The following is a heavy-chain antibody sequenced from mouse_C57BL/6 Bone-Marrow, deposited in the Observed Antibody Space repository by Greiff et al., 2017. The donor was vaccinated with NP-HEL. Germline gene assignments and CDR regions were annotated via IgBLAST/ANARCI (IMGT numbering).Heavy chain of an antibody. V-gene: IGHV5-6*01. CDR1: GFTFSSYG. D-gene: IGHD1-1*01. CDR2: ISSGGSYT. Sequence: VQLKESGGDLVKPGGSLKLSCAASGFTFSSYGMSWVRQTPDKRLEWVATISSGGSYTYYPASVKGRFTISRDNAKNNLYLQMSSLKSEDTAMYYCARGRGFYYGSPDWFAYWGQGTLVTVSA. J-gene: IGHJ3*01. CDR3: ARGRGFYYGSPDWFAY.